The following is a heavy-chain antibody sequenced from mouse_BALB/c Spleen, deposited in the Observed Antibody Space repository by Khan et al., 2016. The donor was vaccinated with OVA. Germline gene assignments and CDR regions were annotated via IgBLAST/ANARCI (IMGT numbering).Heavy chain of an antibody. CDR3: ARGRAY. Sequence: EVQLQESGPGLVKPSQSLSLTCTVTGYSLTSNYAWNWIRQFPGNKLEWMGYINYSGSTSYTPSLKSRISITRDTSKNQFFLQLNSVTTEDTATHFCARGRAYWGQGTLVTVSA. CDR2: INYSGST. J-gene: IGHJ3*01. V-gene: IGHV3-2*02. D-gene: IGHD3-3*01. CDR1: GYSLTSNYA.